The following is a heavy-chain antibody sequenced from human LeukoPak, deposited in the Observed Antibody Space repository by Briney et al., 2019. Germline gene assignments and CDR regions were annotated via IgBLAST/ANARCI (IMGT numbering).Heavy chain of an antibody. CDR3: ARDIILTGYNYYYYYGMDV. CDR1: GFTFSTYS. J-gene: IGHJ6*02. D-gene: IGHD3-9*01. V-gene: IGHV3-21*01. Sequence: GGSLRLSCVASGFTFSTYSMNWVRQAPRKGLEWVSSISSSSSYIYYADSVQGRFTISRDNAKNSLYLQMNSLRDEDTAVYYCARDIILTGYNYYYYYGMDVWGQGTTVTVSS. CDR2: ISSSSSYI.